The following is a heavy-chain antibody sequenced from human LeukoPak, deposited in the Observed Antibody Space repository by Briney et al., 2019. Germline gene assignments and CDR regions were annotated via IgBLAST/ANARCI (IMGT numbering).Heavy chain of an antibody. J-gene: IGHJ4*02. V-gene: IGHV3-7*01. CDR2: IKQGGSEK. CDR3: ARVGEGFYFDY. Sequence: GGSLRLSCAASGFTFSNHWTSWVRQAPGKGLEWVANIKQGGSEKYYVDPVKGRFTISRDNARNSLYLQMNSLRAEDTAVYYCARVGEGFYFDYWGQGALVTVSS. CDR1: GFTFSNHW.